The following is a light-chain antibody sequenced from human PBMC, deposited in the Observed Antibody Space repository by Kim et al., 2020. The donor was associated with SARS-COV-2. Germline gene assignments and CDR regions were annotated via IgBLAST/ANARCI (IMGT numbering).Light chain of an antibody. J-gene: IGKJ4*01. V-gene: IGKV3-15*01. CDR1: QRRASA. CDR3: QQYNDWPPA. CDR2: GAS. Sequence: QRDTRPCRAGQRRASAVAWYHQRPGQAPRPLIYGASTRPAGVPARFSGGGSGTEFTFTISRLQSDDFGVYYCQQYNDWPPAFGGGTKVDIK.